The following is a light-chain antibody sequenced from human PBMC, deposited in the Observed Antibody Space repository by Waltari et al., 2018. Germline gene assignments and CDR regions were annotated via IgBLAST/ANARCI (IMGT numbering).Light chain of an antibody. Sequence: QSALTQPASVSGSPGQSLTIPCPGSRSDVGGSNYVSWYQQHPGKAPKLMIFDVSKRPSGVSYRFSGSKSGHTASLSISGLQAEDEADYFCSSYTSSSTLVFGTGTKVTVL. CDR1: RSDVGGSNY. CDR2: DVS. V-gene: IGLV2-14*01. CDR3: SSYTSSSTLV. J-gene: IGLJ1*01.